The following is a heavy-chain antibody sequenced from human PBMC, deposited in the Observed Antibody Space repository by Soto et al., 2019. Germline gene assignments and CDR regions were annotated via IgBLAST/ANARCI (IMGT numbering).Heavy chain of an antibody. CDR2: ISYDGSNK. J-gene: IGHJ5*02. D-gene: IGHD6-19*01. V-gene: IGHV3-30*03. Sequence: QVQLVESGGGVVQPGRSLRLSCAASGFTFSSYGMHWVRQAPGKGLEWVAVISYDGSNKYYADSVKGRFTISRDNSKNTRYLQMTSLRAEDTAVYYCARDHRRIAVAAPLGPWGQGTLVTVSS. CDR3: ARDHRRIAVAAPLGP. CDR1: GFTFSSYG.